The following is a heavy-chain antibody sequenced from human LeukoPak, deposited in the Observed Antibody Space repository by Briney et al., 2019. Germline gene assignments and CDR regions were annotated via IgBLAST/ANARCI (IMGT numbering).Heavy chain of an antibody. J-gene: IGHJ4*02. CDR1: GFTFSSYA. Sequence: PGGSLRLSCAASGFTFSSYAMSWVRQAPGKGLEWVSAISGSGGSTYYADSVKGRFTISRDNSKNTLYLQMNSLRAEDTAVYYCAKDIPVTAIDPRDHYFDYWGQGTLVTVSS. CDR2: ISGSGGST. CDR3: AKDIPVTAIDPRDHYFDY. V-gene: IGHV3-23*01. D-gene: IGHD2-21*02.